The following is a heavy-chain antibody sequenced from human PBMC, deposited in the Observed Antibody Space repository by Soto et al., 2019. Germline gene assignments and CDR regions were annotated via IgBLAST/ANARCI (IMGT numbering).Heavy chain of an antibody. J-gene: IGHJ4*02. D-gene: IGHD3-10*01. Sequence: QEQLEQSGAEVKKPGSAVKVSCKASGGTFKRYAISWVRQAPGQRLAWMGGIIPLFNKTKYAQRFQGSVTITADKSTSTAYMEVSSLRSEDTAVYYCARNTDTDASGSFGLYYFDYGGQGTLITVSS. CDR2: IIPLFNKT. CDR3: ARNTDTDASGSFGLYYFDY. CDR1: GGTFKRYA. V-gene: IGHV1-69*06.